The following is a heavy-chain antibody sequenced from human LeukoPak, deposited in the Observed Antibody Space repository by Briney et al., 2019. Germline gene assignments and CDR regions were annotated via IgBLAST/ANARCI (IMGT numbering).Heavy chain of an antibody. CDR3: ARRGGATGAFDI. CDR1: GGSISSYY. V-gene: IGHV4-59*08. D-gene: IGHD1-26*01. CDR2: IYYSGST. Sequence: SETLSLTCTVSGGSISSYYWSWIRQPPGKGLEWIGYIYYSGSTNYNPSLESRVTILVDTSKNQFSLKLSSVTAADTAVYYCARRGGATGAFDIWGQGTMVTVSS. J-gene: IGHJ3*02.